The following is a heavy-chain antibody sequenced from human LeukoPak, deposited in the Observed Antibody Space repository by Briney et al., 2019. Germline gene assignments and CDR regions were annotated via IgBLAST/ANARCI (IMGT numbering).Heavy chain of an antibody. CDR2: ISTSGST. CDR1: GGSISSYY. Sequence: SETLSLTCTVSGGSISSYYWSWIRQPAGKGLESIGHISTSGSTNYNPSLKSRVTMSVDTSKNQFSLKLSSVTAADTAVYYCARLRSPGDFDYWGQGTLVTVSS. CDR3: ARLRSPGDFDY. D-gene: IGHD1-26*01. V-gene: IGHV4-4*07. J-gene: IGHJ4*02.